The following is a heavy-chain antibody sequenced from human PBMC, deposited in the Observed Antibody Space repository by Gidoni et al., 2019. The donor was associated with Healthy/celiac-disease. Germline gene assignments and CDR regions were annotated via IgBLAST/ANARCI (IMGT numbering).Heavy chain of an antibody. V-gene: IGHV1-46*01. D-gene: IGHD4-17*01. CDR2: INPSGGST. J-gene: IGHJ4*02. CDR1: GYTFTSYY. Sequence: QVQLVQSGAEVKKPGASVKVSCQASGYTFTSYYMHWVRQAPGQGLEWMGIINPSGGSTSYAQKFQGRVNMTRDTSTSTVYMELSSLRSEDTAVYYCAREGYGGDKDFDYWGQGTLVTVSS. CDR3: AREGYGGDKDFDY.